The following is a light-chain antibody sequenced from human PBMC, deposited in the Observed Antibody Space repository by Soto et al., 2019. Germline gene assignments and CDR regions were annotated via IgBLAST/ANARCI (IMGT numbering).Light chain of an antibody. Sequence: DIQMTQSPSTLSASIGDRVTITCRASQSISSWLTWYQQKPGKAPKLLIYKASSLESGVPSRFSGSGSGTDFTLASSSLQADDFATYYCQQYKSYSLTFGGGTKVESK. CDR2: KAS. J-gene: IGKJ4*01. V-gene: IGKV1-5*03. CDR3: QQYKSYSLT. CDR1: QSISSW.